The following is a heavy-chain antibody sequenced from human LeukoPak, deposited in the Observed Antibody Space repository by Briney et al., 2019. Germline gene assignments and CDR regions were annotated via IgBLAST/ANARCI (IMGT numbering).Heavy chain of an antibody. CDR1: GFTFSSYA. CDR3: AKERNRGYCSSTSCLSIDY. Sequence: GGSLRLSCAASGFTFSSYAMSWVRQAPGKGLEWVSAISGSGGSTYYADSVKSRFTISRDNSKNTLYLQMNSLRAEDTAVYYCAKERNRGYCSSTSCLSIDYWGQGTLVTVSS. D-gene: IGHD2-2*01. V-gene: IGHV3-23*01. J-gene: IGHJ4*02. CDR2: ISGSGGST.